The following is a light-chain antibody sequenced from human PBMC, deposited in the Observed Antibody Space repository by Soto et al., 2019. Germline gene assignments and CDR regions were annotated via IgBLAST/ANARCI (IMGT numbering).Light chain of an antibody. CDR3: SSYTIDNSVV. J-gene: IGLJ2*01. CDR2: EVA. V-gene: IGLV2-14*01. Sequence: QSVLTQPASVSGSPGQSTTISCIGTTSDVGGYNYVSWYQHHPGKAPKLMIFEVANRPSGISDRFSASKSGNTASLTISGLQAEDEADYYCSSYTIDNSVVFGGGTKLTVL. CDR1: TSDVGGYNY.